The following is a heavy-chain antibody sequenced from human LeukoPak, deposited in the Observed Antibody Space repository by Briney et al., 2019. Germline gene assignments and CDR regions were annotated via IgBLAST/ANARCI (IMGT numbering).Heavy chain of an antibody. J-gene: IGHJ5*02. CDR1: GGTFSSYA. D-gene: IGHD3-10*01. V-gene: IGHV1-69*06. CDR3: ATSSGTKLNWFDP. CDR2: IIPIFGTA. Sequence: ASVKVSCKASGGTFSSYAISWVRQAPGQGLEWMGGIIPIFGTANYAQKFQGRVTITADKSTSTAYMELSSLRSEDTAVYYCATSSGTKLNWFDPWGQGTLVTVSS.